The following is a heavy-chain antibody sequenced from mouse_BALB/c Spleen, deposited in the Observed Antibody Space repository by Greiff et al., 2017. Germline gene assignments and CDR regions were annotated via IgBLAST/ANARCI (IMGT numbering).Heavy chain of an antibody. CDR2: ISDGGSYT. CDR1: GFTFSDYY. V-gene: IGHV5-4*02. D-gene: IGHD1-1*01. Sequence: EVKLMESGGGLVKPGGSLKLSCAASGFTFSDYYMYWVRQTPEKRLEWVATISDGGSYTYYPDSVKGRFTISRDNAKNNLYLQMSSLKSEDTAMYYCARGGLLYAMDDWGQGTSVTGAS. J-gene: IGHJ4*01. CDR3: ARGGLLYAMDD.